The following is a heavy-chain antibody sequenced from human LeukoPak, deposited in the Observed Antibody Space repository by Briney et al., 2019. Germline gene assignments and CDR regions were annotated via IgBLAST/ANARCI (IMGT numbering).Heavy chain of an antibody. J-gene: IGHJ4*02. Sequence: GRSLRLSCAASGFTFDDYAMHWVRQAPGKGLEWVSGISWNSGSIGYADSVKGRFTISRDNAKNSLYLQMNSLRAEDTALYYCAKDAGGGKRLLDYFDYWGQGTLVTVSS. CDR1: GFTFDDYA. V-gene: IGHV3-9*01. CDR3: AKDAGGGKRLLDYFDY. D-gene: IGHD2-15*01. CDR2: ISWNSGSI.